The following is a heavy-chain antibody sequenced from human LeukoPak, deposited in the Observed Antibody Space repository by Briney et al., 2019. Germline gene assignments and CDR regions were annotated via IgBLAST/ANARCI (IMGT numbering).Heavy chain of an antibody. J-gene: IGHJ4*02. V-gene: IGHV3-23*01. D-gene: IGHD2-2*02. CDR1: GFTFSSYT. CDR2: ISGSGDCT. CDR3: ARDQYCSRANGYTPLSEDY. Sequence: GGSLRLSCAASGFTFSSYTMTWVRQAPGKGLEWVSCISGSGDCTYYADSVKGRFTISRDNSKNSLYLQMNSLRGEDTALYYCARDQYCSRANGYTPLSEDYWGQGTLVTVSS.